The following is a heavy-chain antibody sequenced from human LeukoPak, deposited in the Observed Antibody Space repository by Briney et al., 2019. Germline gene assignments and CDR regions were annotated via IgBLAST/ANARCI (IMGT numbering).Heavy chain of an antibody. Sequence: GSLRLSCTAPGFTFSSYAIHWIRPAPGKGLGWVALVWHDGSNKYYSDSVKGRFTISRDNYKNTVYLQMNGLRAEDTAVYYCARELFGSGSCPDYWGQGTLVTVSS. CDR3: ARELFGSGSCPDY. V-gene: IGHV3-33*01. CDR2: VWHDGSNK. D-gene: IGHD3-10*01. CDR1: GFTFSSYA. J-gene: IGHJ4*02.